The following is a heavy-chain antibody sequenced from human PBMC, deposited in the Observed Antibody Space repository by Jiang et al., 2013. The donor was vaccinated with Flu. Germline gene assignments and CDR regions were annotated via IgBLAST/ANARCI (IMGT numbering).Heavy chain of an antibody. CDR1: GGTFSSYA. CDR3: ATSMPGGFCFDY. V-gene: IGHV1-69*06. J-gene: IGHJ4*02. D-gene: IGHD2/OR15-2a*01. Sequence: SGAEVKKPGSSVKVSCKASGGTFSSYAISWVRQAPGQGLEWMGGIIPIFGTANYAQKFQGRVTITADKSTSTAYTELSSLRSEDTAVYYCATSMPGGFCFDYWGQGTLVTVSS. CDR2: IIPIFGTA.